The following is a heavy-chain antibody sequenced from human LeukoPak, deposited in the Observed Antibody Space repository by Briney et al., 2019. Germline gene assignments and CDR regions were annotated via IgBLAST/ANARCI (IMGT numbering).Heavy chain of an antibody. CDR3: AREVIAVHAFDI. J-gene: IGHJ3*02. CDR1: GYTFTSYG. CDR2: ISAYNGNT. D-gene: IGHD6-19*01. V-gene: IGHV1-18*01. Sequence: ASVKVSCKASGYTFTSYGITWVRQAPGQGLEWMGWISAYNGNTKYAQKLQGRVTMTTDTSTSTAYMELSRLRSDDTAVYYCAREVIAVHAFDIWGQGTMVTVSS.